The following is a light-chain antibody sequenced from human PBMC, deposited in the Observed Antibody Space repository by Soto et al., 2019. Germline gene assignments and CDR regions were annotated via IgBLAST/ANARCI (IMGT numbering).Light chain of an antibody. CDR2: DAS. CDR1: QSINSY. V-gene: IGKV3-11*01. J-gene: IGKJ4*01. CDR3: HQRSNWPAT. Sequence: EIVLTQSPATLSLSPGERATLSCRASQSINSYLAWYQQKPGQAPRLLIYDASNMATGIPARISGSGSGTDFTLTISSLEPEDFAVYYCHQRSNWPATFGGGTKVEIK.